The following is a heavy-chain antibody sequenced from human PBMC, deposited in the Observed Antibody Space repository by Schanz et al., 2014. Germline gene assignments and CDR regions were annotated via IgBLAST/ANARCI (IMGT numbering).Heavy chain of an antibody. CDR3: ARGVRIDY. CDR2: IKQDGSEK. V-gene: IGHV3-7*01. CDR1: GFNFRNYW. J-gene: IGHJ4*02. Sequence: VYLVESGGGVVQPGGSLRLSCVVSGFNFRNYWMSWVRQAPGKGLEWVANIKQDGSEKYYVDSVKGRFTISRDNAKNSLYLQMNSLTAEDTAVYYCARGVRIDYWGQGTLVTVSS. D-gene: IGHD3-3*01.